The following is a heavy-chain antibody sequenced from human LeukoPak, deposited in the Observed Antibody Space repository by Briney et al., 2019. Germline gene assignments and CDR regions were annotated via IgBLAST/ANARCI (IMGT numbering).Heavy chain of an antibody. D-gene: IGHD1-20*01. J-gene: IGHJ4*02. CDR3: ARDSITGTRPDY. CDR2: IYYSGST. Sequence: SETLSLTCSVSGGPMSSSGYYWGWIRQPPGKGLEWIGYIYYSGSTYYNPSLKSRVTISVDTSKYQFSLKLSSVTAADTAVYYCARDSITGTRPDYWGQGTLVTVSS. CDR1: GGPMSSSGYY. V-gene: IGHV4-31*03.